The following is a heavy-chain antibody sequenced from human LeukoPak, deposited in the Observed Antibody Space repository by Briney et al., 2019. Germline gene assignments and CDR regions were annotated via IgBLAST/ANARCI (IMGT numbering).Heavy chain of an antibody. CDR2: ISSSSSTI. D-gene: IGHD3-22*01. Sequence: GGSLRLSCAASGFTFSSYSMNSVRQAPGKGLEWVSYISSSSSTIYYADSVKGRFTISRDNAKNSLYLQMNSLRDEDTAVYYCARSPPTYYYDSSGYYGYGMDVWGQGTTVTVSS. CDR3: ARSPPTYYYDSSGYYGYGMDV. CDR1: GFTFSSYS. J-gene: IGHJ6*02. V-gene: IGHV3-48*02.